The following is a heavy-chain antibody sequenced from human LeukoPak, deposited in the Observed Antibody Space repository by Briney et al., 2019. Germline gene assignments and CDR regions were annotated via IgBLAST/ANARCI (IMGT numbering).Heavy chain of an antibody. CDR3: ARDLGEGAKRDLDF. CDR2: INTYNANT. Sequence: ASLKVSCKTSGYRFSDYGTSWVRQAPGQGLQWMGWINTYNANTEYAQSLQGRATMTIDTATATAYLEVRSLISDDTAVYYCARDLGEGAKRDLDFWGQGTLVTVSS. J-gene: IGHJ4*02. D-gene: IGHD1-26*01. CDR1: GYRFSDYG. V-gene: IGHV1-18*01.